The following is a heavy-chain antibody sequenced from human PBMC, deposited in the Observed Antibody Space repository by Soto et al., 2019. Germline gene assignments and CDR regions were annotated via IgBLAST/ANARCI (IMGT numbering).Heavy chain of an antibody. D-gene: IGHD3-9*01. CDR1: GFTFSSYG. V-gene: IGHV3-33*01. CDR2: IWYDGSNK. Sequence: QTGGSLRLSCAASGFTFSSYGMHWVRQAPGKGLEWVAVIWYDGSNKYYADSVKGRFTISRDNSKNTLYLQMNSLRAEDTAVYYCARDGPYDTSRPRYYFDYWGQGTLVTVSS. CDR3: ARDGPYDTSRPRYYFDY. J-gene: IGHJ4*02.